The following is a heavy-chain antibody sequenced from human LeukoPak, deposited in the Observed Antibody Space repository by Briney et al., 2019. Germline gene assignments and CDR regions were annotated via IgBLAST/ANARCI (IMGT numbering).Heavy chain of an antibody. D-gene: IGHD6-6*01. CDR2: IKQDGSEK. J-gene: IGHJ6*03. Sequence: GGSLRLSCAASGFTFSSYWMSWVRQAPGKGLEWVANIKQDGSEKYYVDSVKGRFTISRDNAKNSLYLQMNSLRAEDTAVYYCAREMSSHYYYYYMDVWGKGTTVTVSS. V-gene: IGHV3-7*03. CDR3: AREMSSHYYYYYMDV. CDR1: GFTFSSYW.